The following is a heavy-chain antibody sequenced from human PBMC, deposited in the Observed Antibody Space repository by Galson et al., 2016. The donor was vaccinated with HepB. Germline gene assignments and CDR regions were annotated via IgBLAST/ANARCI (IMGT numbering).Heavy chain of an antibody. CDR1: GFTSSNHW. J-gene: IGHJ4*02. CDR2: ISQDGGKK. CDR3: ARIIRPFAEFDS. V-gene: IGHV3-7*01. D-gene: IGHD3-16*01. Sequence: SLRLSCAASGFTSSNHWMSWVRQAPGKGLEWVAGISQDGGKKDYLESVKGRFTFSRDNAKNLLYLQMDNLRAEDTAVYYCARIIRPFAEFDSWGQGTLVTVAS.